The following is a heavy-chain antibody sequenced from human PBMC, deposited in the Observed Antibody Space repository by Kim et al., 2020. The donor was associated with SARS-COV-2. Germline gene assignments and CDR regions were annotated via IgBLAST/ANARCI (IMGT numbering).Heavy chain of an antibody. V-gene: IGHV1-3*01. CDR3: ARVISGFFWYFDL. J-gene: IGHJ2*01. D-gene: IGHD3-9*01. Sequence: YSQKFQGRVTITRDTSASTAYMELSSLRSEDTAVYYCARVISGFFWYFDLWGRGTLVTVSS.